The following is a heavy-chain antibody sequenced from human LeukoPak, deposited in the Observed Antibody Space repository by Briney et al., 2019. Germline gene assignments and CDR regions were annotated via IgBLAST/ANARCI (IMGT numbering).Heavy chain of an antibody. CDR1: GFTFSSNV. Sequence: GGSLRLSCVASGFTFSSNVMIWVRQAPGKGLEWVSAISGSGGSTYYADSVKGRFTISRDNSKNTLYLQMNSPRAEDTAVYFCARLGGFRDFWGQGTLVTVSS. D-gene: IGHD7-27*01. CDR2: ISGSGGST. V-gene: IGHV3-23*01. J-gene: IGHJ4*02. CDR3: ARLGGFRDF.